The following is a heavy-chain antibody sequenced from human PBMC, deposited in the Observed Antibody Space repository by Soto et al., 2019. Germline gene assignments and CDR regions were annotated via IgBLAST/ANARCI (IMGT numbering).Heavy chain of an antibody. D-gene: IGHD2-2*01. CDR3: AKVRSSTSCYAFDS. V-gene: IGHV3-23*01. CDR2: INSRAGTT. Sequence: EVQLLESGGGLVQPGGSLRLSCAASGFTFSSFAMSWVRQAPGKGLEWVSGINSRAGTTYYADSVKGRFTISRDNSKNTLYLQMNSLTAEDTAVYYCAKVRSSTSCYAFDSWGRGTLVTVSS. J-gene: IGHJ4*02. CDR1: GFTFSSFA.